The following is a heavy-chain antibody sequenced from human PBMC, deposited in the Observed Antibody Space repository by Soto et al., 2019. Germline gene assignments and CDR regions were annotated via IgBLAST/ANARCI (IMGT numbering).Heavy chain of an antibody. CDR1: AGSLNYYY. V-gene: IGHV4-4*07. CDR3: ATGGYCSGTSCYKGYDENDP. CDR2: IHPRGNT. J-gene: IGHJ5*02. D-gene: IGHD2-2*03. Sequence: PSQILSPTRVVAAGSLNYYYCSCIRQPAGKGLEWIRRIHPRGNTNYNPARKRRVTLSVDRRNNQFALRLRSVTDADRAVYYCATGGYCSGTSCYKGYDENDPWGQGTMVTVSS.